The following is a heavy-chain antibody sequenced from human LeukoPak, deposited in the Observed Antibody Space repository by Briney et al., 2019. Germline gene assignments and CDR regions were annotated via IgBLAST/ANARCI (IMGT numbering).Heavy chain of an antibody. V-gene: IGHV4-61*02. CDR1: GASIPSGHYY. D-gene: IGHD2-2*02. Sequence: AQTLSLTCTVSGASIPSGHYYWAWIRQPAGKGLEWIGRIYNTGSTLYNPSLKSRVTISVDTSKNQISLNLSSVTAADTAVYYCARITPVVPSAILGWFDPWGQGALVTVSS. CDR3: ARITPVVPSAILGWFDP. CDR2: IYNTGST. J-gene: IGHJ5*02.